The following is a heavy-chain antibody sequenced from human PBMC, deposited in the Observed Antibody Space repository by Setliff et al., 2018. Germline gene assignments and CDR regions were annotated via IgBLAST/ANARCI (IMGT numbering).Heavy chain of an antibody. J-gene: IGHJ4*02. Sequence: KTSETLSLTCVVYGGSFSNYYWSWIRQPPGKGLEWIGRIHYRGTTYSNVSLASRLTISVDTSKNQFSLQLTSVTAADTAVYYCARTGTYRYFDSWGQGTRVTVSS. D-gene: IGHD1-1*01. CDR1: GGSFSNYY. CDR3: ARTGTYRYFDS. CDR2: IHYRGTT. V-gene: IGHV4-34*01.